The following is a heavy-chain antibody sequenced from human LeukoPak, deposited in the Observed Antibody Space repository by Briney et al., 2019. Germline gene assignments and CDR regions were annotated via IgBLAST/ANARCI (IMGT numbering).Heavy chain of an antibody. CDR3: AKDARRTSGWYFFDY. V-gene: IGHV3-23*01. CDR1: GFAFSNQA. CDR2: ISDSGSIT. J-gene: IGHJ4*02. Sequence: GGSLRLSCAASGFAFSNQAMGWVRQAPGKGLDWVSVISDSGSITYYADSVKGRFTISRDNSKNTLFLQMNSLRAEDTAVYYCAKDARRTSGWYFFDYWGQGTLVTVSS. D-gene: IGHD6-19*01.